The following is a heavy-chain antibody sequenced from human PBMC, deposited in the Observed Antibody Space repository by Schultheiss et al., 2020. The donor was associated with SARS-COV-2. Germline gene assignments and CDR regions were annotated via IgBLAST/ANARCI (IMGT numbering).Heavy chain of an antibody. CDR2: IYYSGST. CDR1: GGSISSYY. D-gene: IGHD5/OR15-5a*01. J-gene: IGHJ4*02. Sequence: SETLSLTCTVSGGSISSYYWSWIRQPPGKGLEWIGYIYYSGSTNYNPSLKSRVTISVDTSKNQFSLKLNSVTAADTAVYYCARDDRSALYPSATWGQGTLVTVSS. V-gene: IGHV4-59*01. CDR3: ARDDRSALYPSAT.